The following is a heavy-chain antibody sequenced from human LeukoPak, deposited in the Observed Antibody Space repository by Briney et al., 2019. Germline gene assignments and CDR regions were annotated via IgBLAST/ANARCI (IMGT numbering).Heavy chain of an antibody. V-gene: IGHV5-51*01. J-gene: IGHJ4*02. CDR3: ARLKASSTSSFDY. Sequence: GESLKISCNGSGYXFTTYWISWVRQMPGKGLECMGIIYPGDSHTRYSPSFQGQVTISGDKSISTAYLQWSSLKASDTAMYYCARLKASSTSSFDYWGQGTLVTVSS. CDR2: IYPGDSHT. D-gene: IGHD2-2*01. CDR1: GYXFTTYW.